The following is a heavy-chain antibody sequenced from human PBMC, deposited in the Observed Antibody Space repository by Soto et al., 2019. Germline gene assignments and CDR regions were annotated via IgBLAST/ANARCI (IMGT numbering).Heavy chain of an antibody. CDR2: INHSGST. Sequence: SETLSLTCAVYGGSFSGYYWIWIRQPPGKGLEWIGEINHSGSTNYNPSLKSRVTISVDTSKNQFSLKLSSVTAADTAVYYCARGHCSGGSCYSFDYWGQGTLVTVSS. V-gene: IGHV4-34*01. CDR1: GGSFSGYY. CDR3: ARGHCSGGSCYSFDY. J-gene: IGHJ4*02. D-gene: IGHD2-15*01.